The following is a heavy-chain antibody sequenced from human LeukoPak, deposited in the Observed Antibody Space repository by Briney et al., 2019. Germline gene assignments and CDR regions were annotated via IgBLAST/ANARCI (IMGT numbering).Heavy chain of an antibody. V-gene: IGHV3-21*01. CDR2: ISSSSSYI. J-gene: IGHJ2*01. D-gene: IGHD1-14*01. Sequence: PGGSLRLSCAASGFTFSSYSMNWVRQAPGKGLEWVSSISSSSSYIYYADSVKGRFTISRDNAKNSLYLQMNSLRAEDTAVYYCARDRTSRWYFDLWGRGTLVTVSS. CDR1: GFTFSSYS. CDR3: ARDRTSRWYFDL.